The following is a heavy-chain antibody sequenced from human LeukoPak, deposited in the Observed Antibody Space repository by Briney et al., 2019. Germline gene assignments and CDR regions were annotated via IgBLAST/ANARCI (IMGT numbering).Heavy chain of an antibody. D-gene: IGHD3-16*02. CDR1: GYSFTSFG. V-gene: IGHV1-18*01. CDR3: ARVFSFGDYIWGSYRYYFDY. CDR2: ISTYNGET. Sequence: ASVKVSCKASGYSFTSFGISWVRQAPAQGLEWMGLISTYNGETNYAQKYQGRVTMTTDTSTSTAYMQLRSLRSDDTAVYFCARVFSFGDYIWGSYRYYFDYWGQGTLVTVSS. J-gene: IGHJ4*02.